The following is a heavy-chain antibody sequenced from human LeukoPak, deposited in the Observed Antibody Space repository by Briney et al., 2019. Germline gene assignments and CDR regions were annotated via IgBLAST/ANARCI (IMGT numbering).Heavy chain of an antibody. Sequence: PGRSLRLSCAASGFTFSSYTMHWVRQAPGEGLVWVSRINSDGSRTSYADSVKGRFTISRDNAKNTLYLQMNSLRAEDTAVYYCAGGDGGYSSGWDLDYWGQGTLVTVSS. J-gene: IGHJ4*02. V-gene: IGHV3-74*01. CDR2: INSDGSRT. D-gene: IGHD6-19*01. CDR1: GFTFSSYT. CDR3: AGGDGGYSSGWDLDY.